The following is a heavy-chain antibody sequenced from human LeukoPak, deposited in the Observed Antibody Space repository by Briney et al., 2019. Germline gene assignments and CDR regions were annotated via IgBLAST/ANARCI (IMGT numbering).Heavy chain of an antibody. CDR1: GFTFSSYA. Sequence: SGGSLRLSCAASGFTFSSYAMSWVRQAPGKGLEWVSGISGSGDSTYYADSVKGRFTISRDNSKNTLYLQMNSLRAEDTAVYYCARVAAWDSSGYLFEYWGQGTLVTVSS. J-gene: IGHJ4*02. V-gene: IGHV3-23*01. D-gene: IGHD3-22*01. CDR2: ISGSGDST. CDR3: ARVAAWDSSGYLFEY.